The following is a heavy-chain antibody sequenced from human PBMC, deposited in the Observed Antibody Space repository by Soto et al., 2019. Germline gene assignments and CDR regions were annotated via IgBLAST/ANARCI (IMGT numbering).Heavy chain of an antibody. Sequence: SETLSLTCTVSGGSISSSSYYWGWIRQPPGKGLEWIGSIYYSGSTYYNPSLKSRVTISVDTSKNQFSLKLSSVTAADTAVYYCGRGAIVVVPRHYMDVWGKGTTVTVSS. J-gene: IGHJ6*03. V-gene: IGHV4-39*01. D-gene: IGHD2-2*01. CDR1: GGSISSSSYY. CDR2: IYYSGST. CDR3: GRGAIVVVPRHYMDV.